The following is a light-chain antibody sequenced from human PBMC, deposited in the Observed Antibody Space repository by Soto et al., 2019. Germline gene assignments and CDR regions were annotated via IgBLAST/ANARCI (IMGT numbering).Light chain of an antibody. J-gene: IGKJ2*02. Sequence: EIVMTQSPATLSVSPGERATLSCRARQSVSSNLAWYQQKPGQAPRLLIYGASTRATGIPARFSGSGSGTEFNLNISSLQSADFAVYYCQQYNNWPRTFGQGTKLEIK. V-gene: IGKV3-15*01. CDR3: QQYNNWPRT. CDR1: QSVSSN. CDR2: GAS.